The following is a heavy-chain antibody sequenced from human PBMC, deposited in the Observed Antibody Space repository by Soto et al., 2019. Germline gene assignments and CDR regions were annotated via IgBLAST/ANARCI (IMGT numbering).Heavy chain of an antibody. CDR3: ARTQRPYMAMVPFWDLNWFDP. D-gene: IGHD5-18*01. CDR2: IYYSGST. J-gene: IGHJ5*02. V-gene: IGHV4-39*01. Sequence: SETLSLTCTVSGGSISSSSYYWGWIRQPPGKGLEWIGSIYYSGSTYYNPSLKSRVTISVDTSKNQFSLKLSSVTAADTAVYYCARTQRPYMAMVPFWDLNWFDPWGQGTLVTVSS. CDR1: GGSISSSSYY.